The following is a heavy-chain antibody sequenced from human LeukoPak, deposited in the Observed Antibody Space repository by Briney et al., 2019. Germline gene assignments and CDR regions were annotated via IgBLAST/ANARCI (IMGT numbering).Heavy chain of an antibody. V-gene: IGHV4-61*02. CDR3: AREAAKYYYDSSGYHPDAFDI. CDR1: GGSNSSGSYY. J-gene: IGHJ3*02. D-gene: IGHD3-22*01. CDR2: IYTSGST. Sequence: SETLSLTCTVSGGSNSSGSYYWRWIRQPAGKGLEWIGRIYTSGSTNYNPSLKSRVTISVDTSKNQFSLKLSSVTAADTAVYYCAREAAKYYYDSSGYHPDAFDIWGQGTMVTVSS.